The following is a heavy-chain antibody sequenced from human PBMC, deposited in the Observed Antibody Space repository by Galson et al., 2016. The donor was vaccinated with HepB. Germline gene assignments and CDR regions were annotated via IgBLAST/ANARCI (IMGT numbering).Heavy chain of an antibody. J-gene: IGHJ4*02. V-gene: IGHV4-31*03. D-gene: IGHD6-19*01. CDR2: IYDSGTT. CDR1: GDSVTSGAYY. CDR3: AAVISCWSLDY. Sequence: TLSLTCSVSGDSVTSGAYYWSWIRQPPGKGLEWIGYIYDSGTTFYNASLNSRLSISVDTSENQFFLKLSSVTAADTAVYYCAAVISCWSLDYWGQGILVTVSA.